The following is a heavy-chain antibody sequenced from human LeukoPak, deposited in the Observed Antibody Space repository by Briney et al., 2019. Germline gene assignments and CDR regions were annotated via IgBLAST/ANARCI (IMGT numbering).Heavy chain of an antibody. CDR2: IKSKTVGGAA. Sequence: GGSLRLSCAASGFTFRDAWMSWVRQAPGKGLEWIGRIKSKTVGGAADYAAPVKGRFTISRDDSQNTLYLQMNSLKAEDTAVYYCTTDYTFGGVIVMAHWGQGTLVTVSS. CDR3: TTDYTFGGVIVMAH. D-gene: IGHD3-16*02. CDR1: GFTFRDAW. J-gene: IGHJ1*01. V-gene: IGHV3-15*01.